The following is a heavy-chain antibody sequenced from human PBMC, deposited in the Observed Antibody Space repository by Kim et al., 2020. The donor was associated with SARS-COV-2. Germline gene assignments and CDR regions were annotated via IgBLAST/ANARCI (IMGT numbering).Heavy chain of an antibody. V-gene: IGHV4-34*01. CDR3: ARGPGYSSSWSRNFDY. CDR1: GGSFSGYY. CDR2: INHSGST. Sequence: SETLSLTCAVYGGSFSGYYWSWIRQPPGKGLEWIGEINHSGSTNYNPSLKGRVTISVDTSKNQFSLKLSSVTAADTAVYYCARGPGYSSSWSRNFDYWGQGTLVTVSS. J-gene: IGHJ4*02. D-gene: IGHD6-13*01.